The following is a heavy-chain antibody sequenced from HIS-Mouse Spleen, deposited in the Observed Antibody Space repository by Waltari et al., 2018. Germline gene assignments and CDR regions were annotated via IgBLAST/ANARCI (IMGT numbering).Heavy chain of an antibody. J-gene: IGHJ5*02. V-gene: IGHV4-59*01. CDR2: IYYSGST. CDR3: ASRRPTPPCPTSTFGGVIVIGWFDP. D-gene: IGHD3-16*02. CDR1: GGSISSYY. Sequence: QVQLQESGPGLVKPSETLSLTCTVSGGSISSYYWSWIRQPPGKGLEWIGYIYYSGSTNYNPSLKSRVTISVDTSTNQFSLKLSSVTAADTAVYYCASRRPTPPCPTSTFGGVIVIGWFDPWGQGTLVTVSS.